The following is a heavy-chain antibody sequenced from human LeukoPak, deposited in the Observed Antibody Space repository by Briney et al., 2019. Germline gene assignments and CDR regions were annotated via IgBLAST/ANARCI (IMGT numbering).Heavy chain of an antibody. CDR3: ARDEVTMAVNWFDP. D-gene: IGHD3-10*01. V-gene: IGHV4-38-2*02. J-gene: IGHJ5*02. CDR1: GYSISSGYY. Sequence: PSETLSLTCTVSGYSISSGYYWGRIRQPPGKGLEWIGSIYHSGSTYYNPSLKSRVTISVDTSKNQFSLKLSSVTAADTAVYYCARDEVTMAVNWFDPWGQGTLVTVSS. CDR2: IYHSGST.